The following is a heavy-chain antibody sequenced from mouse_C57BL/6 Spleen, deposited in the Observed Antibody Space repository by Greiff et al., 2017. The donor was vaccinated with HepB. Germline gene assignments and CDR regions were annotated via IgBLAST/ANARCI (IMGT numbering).Heavy chain of an antibody. CDR2: INPYNGGT. CDR1: GYTFTDYY. CDR3: ARLGNYYGSSWWYFDV. V-gene: IGHV1-19*01. J-gene: IGHJ1*03. Sequence: VHVKQSGPVLVKPGASVKMSCKASGYTFTDYYMNWVKQSHGKSLEWIGVINPYNGGTSYNQKFKGKATLTVDKSSSTAYMELNSLTSEDSAVYYCARLGNYYGSSWWYFDVWGTGTTVTVSS. D-gene: IGHD1-1*01.